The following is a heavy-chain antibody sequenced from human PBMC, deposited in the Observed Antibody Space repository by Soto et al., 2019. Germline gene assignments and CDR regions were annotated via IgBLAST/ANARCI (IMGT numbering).Heavy chain of an antibody. CDR1: GYTFTSYY. D-gene: IGHD2-2*01. V-gene: IGHV1-46*01. J-gene: IGHJ4*02. CDR2: INPNGYGT. Sequence: ASVKVSCKASGYTFTSYYMHWVRQAPGQGLEWMGIINPNGYGTSYAQKFQGRVTMTRDTSTSTFYMELRSLRSDDTAVYFCARDGVVVPSALYYFDYWGQGTLVTVSS. CDR3: ARDGVVVPSALYYFDY.